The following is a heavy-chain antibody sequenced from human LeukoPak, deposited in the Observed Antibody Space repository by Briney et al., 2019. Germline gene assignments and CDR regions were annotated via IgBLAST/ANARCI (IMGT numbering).Heavy chain of an antibody. V-gene: IGHV3-74*01. Sequence: GGSLRLSCAASGFTFGSYLMHWVRQAPGKGLVWVSRINSDGSSTSYADSVKGRFTISRDNAKNTLYLQMNSLRAEDTAVYYCAKDLLAEYFQHWGQGTLVTVSS. CDR1: GFTFGSYL. CDR2: INSDGSST. CDR3: AKDLLAEYFQH. J-gene: IGHJ1*01.